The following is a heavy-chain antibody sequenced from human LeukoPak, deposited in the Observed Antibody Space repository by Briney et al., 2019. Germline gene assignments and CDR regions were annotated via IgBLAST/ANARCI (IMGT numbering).Heavy chain of an antibody. CDR3: ARGGPNYGDYGGY. Sequence: PGGSLRLSCAVSGFAFSNHWMAWVRQAPGKGLEWVANINQGGSQKYYVDSVKGRFTISRDNAKNSLYLQMNSLRAEDTAVYYCARGGPNYGDYGGYWGQGTLVTVSS. D-gene: IGHD4-17*01. V-gene: IGHV3-7*01. J-gene: IGHJ4*02. CDR1: GFAFSNHW. CDR2: INQGGSQK.